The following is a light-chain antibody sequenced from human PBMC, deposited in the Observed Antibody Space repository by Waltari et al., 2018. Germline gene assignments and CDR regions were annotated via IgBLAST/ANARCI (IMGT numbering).Light chain of an antibody. CDR2: HAS. Sequence: EIVLTQSPGTLSLSPGERATLSCRASQSIYKYLAWYQQKPGQAPRLLIYHASSRAAGIPDRFSGSGSGTDFSLTISRLEPEDFAVYYCQHYESLPVTFGQGTKVEIK. V-gene: IGKV3-20*01. CDR1: QSIYKY. J-gene: IGKJ1*01. CDR3: QHYESLPVT.